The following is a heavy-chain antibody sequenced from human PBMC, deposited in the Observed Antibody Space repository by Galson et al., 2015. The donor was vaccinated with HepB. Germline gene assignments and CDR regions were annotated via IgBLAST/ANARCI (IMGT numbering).Heavy chain of an antibody. CDR1: GFTLSTYN. V-gene: IGHV3-21*01. Sequence: SLRLSCAASGFTLSTYNMNRVRQAPGKGLEWVSFIDIGNTFIKYTESVKGRFTISRDDAKNSLYLQMSSLRAEDTALYYCARDLGTSRRAYDIWGQGTLVTVSS. CDR2: IDIGNTFI. CDR3: ARDLGTSRRAYDI. D-gene: IGHD1-1*01. J-gene: IGHJ3*02.